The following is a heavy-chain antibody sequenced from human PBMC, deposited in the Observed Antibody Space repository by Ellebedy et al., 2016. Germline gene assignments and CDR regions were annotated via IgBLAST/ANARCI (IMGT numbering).Heavy chain of an antibody. V-gene: IGHV3-66*01. D-gene: IGHD6-13*01. J-gene: IGHJ3*02. CDR3: ARGGHSSSWFHPFNDAFDI. Sequence: GESLKISCAASGFTVSSNYMSWVRQAPGKGLEWVSVIYSGGSTYYADSVKGRFTISRDNSKNTLYLQMNSLRAEDTAVYYCARGGHSSSWFHPFNDAFDIWGQGTMVTVSS. CDR2: IYSGGST. CDR1: GFTVSSNY.